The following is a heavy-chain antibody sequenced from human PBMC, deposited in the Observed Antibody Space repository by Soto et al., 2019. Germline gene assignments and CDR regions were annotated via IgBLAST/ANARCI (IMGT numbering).Heavy chain of an antibody. Sequence: SETLSLTCTVSGGSINNYSWSWIRQSPGKGLEWIGYVYSGGGTNYNPSLKSRVTISVDTSKNQFSLKLSSVTAADTAVYYCARRYGGNFDYWGQGTLVTVSS. J-gene: IGHJ4*02. CDR1: GGSINNYS. D-gene: IGHD4-17*01. CDR2: VYSGGGT. V-gene: IGHV4-59*01. CDR3: ARRYGGNFDY.